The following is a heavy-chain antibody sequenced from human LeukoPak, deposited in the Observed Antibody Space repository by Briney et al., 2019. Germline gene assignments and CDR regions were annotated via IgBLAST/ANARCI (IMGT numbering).Heavy chain of an antibody. D-gene: IGHD2-15*01. CDR1: GYTFTSYD. V-gene: IGHV1-8*01. J-gene: IGHJ4*02. CDR3: ARGGGYCSGGSCPYYFDY. Sequence: ASVKVSCKASGYTFTSYDINWVRQATGQGLEWMGWMNPNSGNTGYARKFQGRVTMTRNTSISTAYMELSSLRSEDTAVYYCARGGGYCSGGSCPYYFDYWGQGTLVTVSS. CDR2: MNPNSGNT.